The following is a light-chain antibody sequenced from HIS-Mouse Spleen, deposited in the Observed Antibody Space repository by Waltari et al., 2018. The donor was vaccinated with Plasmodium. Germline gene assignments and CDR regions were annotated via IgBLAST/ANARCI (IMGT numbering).Light chain of an antibody. V-gene: IGLV2-11*01. J-gene: IGLJ1*01. CDR1: SSDVGGYNY. Sequence: QSALTQPRSVSGSPGQSVTISCTGTSSDVGGYNYVSWYQQHPGKAPKLMIYDVSNRPAGVPRRFTGSKSGNTASLTISVLQAEDEADYYCCSYAGSYTYVFGTGTKVTVL. CDR2: DVS. CDR3: CSYAGSYTYV.